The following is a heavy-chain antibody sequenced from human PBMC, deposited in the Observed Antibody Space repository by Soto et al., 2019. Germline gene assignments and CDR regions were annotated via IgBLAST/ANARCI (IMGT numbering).Heavy chain of an antibody. CDR2: ISPNSGAS. Sequence: QVQLVQSGAEVKKSGASVKVSCRTSGYSFIDYYVHWVRQAPGQGLEWVGWISPNSGASKYAENFQGRVTLTRDRSISTVYMELTGLRSDYTAVYYCARWRGAVATHDYWGQGTLVNVSS. CDR1: GYSFIDYY. V-gene: IGHV1-2*02. J-gene: IGHJ4*02. D-gene: IGHD5-12*01. CDR3: ARWRGAVATHDY.